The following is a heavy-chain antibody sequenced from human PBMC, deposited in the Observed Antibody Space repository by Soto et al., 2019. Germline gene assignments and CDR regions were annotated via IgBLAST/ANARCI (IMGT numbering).Heavy chain of an antibody. D-gene: IGHD3-3*01. Sequence: GASVNVSCKASGGTFSSYAISWVRQAPGQGLEWMGGIIPIFGTANYAQKFQGRVTITADKSTSTAYMELSSLRSEDTAVYYCARDWYYDFWSGFLDWGQGTLVTVSS. CDR1: GGTFSSYA. CDR2: IIPIFGTA. V-gene: IGHV1-69*06. J-gene: IGHJ4*02. CDR3: ARDWYYDFWSGFLD.